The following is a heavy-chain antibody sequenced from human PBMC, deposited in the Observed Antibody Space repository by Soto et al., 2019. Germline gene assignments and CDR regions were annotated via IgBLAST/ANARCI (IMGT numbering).Heavy chain of an antibody. V-gene: IGHV1-18*01. CDR2: IRAYNGNT. Sequence: QVQLVQSGAEVKKPGASVKVSCKASGYTFTSYGISWVRQAPGQGLEWMGWIRAYNGNTNYAQKLQGRVTMTTDTSTSTAYMELRSLRSDDTAVYYCARVADPYYDYIWGSYRPAEYFQHWGQGTLVTVSS. CDR1: GYTFTSYG. CDR3: ARVADPYYDYIWGSYRPAEYFQH. J-gene: IGHJ1*01. D-gene: IGHD3-16*02.